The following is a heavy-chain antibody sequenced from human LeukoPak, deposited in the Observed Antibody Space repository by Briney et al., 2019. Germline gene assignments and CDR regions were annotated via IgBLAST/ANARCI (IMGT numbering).Heavy chain of an antibody. CDR3: AREVEDYYYGMDA. J-gene: IGHJ6*02. CDR2: IIPIFGTA. V-gene: IGHV1-69*13. Sequence: GASVKVSCKASGGTFISYAISWVRQAPGQGLEWMGGIIPIFGTANYAQKFQGRVTITADESTSTAYMELSSLRSEDTAVYYCAREVEDYYYGMDAWGQGTTVTVSS. CDR1: GGTFISYA.